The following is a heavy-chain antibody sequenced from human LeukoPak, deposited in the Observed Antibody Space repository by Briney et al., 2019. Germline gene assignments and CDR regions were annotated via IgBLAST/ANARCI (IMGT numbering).Heavy chain of an antibody. D-gene: IGHD2-15*01. J-gene: IGHJ6*04. Sequence: KSGGSLRLSCAASGFTFSSYSMNWFRQAPGKGLEWVSSMSNSGSYIYYAESVQGRFTISRDNAKNSLFLQMNSLRDEDTAVYYCARDRDNGMDVWGKGTTVIVSS. V-gene: IGHV3-21*01. CDR2: MSNSGSYI. CDR3: ARDRDNGMDV. CDR1: GFTFSSYS.